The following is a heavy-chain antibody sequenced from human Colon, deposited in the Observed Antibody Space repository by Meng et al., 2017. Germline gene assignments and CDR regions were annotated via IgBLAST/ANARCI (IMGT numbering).Heavy chain of an antibody. D-gene: IGHD3-3*01. J-gene: IGHJ4*02. Sequence: GGSLRLSCATSGFTFSSYHMNWVRQAPGKGLEWVSFSSRDGYQIEYADSVQGRFTISRDTATNTLYLQMHNLRVDDTAMYFCARGRTMTNYLDSWGQGTLVTVSS. CDR2: SSRDGYQI. CDR3: ARGRTMTNYLDS. V-gene: IGHV3-21*06. CDR1: GFTFSSYH.